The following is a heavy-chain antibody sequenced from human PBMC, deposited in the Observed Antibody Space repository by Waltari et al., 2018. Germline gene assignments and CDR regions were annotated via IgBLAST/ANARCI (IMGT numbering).Heavy chain of an antibody. CDR2: INSDGSGT. J-gene: IGHJ6*03. Sequence: EGQLGEVGGGFGQPGGFLQLCGAAPGITFRRAWIQLGRQAPGKGLGWVSRINSDGSGTIYADSVKGRFTISRDNAKNTLYLQLNSLRVEDTAVYYCARDPFPYSSGHFYYYMDVWGKGTTVTVSS. CDR3: ARDPFPYSSGHFYYYMDV. V-gene: IGHV3-74*01. D-gene: IGHD3-22*01. CDR1: GITFRRAW.